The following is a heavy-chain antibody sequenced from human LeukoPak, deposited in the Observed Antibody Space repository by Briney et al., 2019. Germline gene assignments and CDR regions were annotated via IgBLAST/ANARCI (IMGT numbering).Heavy chain of an antibody. J-gene: IGHJ4*02. CDR1: GYSISSGYY. CDR2: IYHSGST. Sequence: PSETLSLTCTVSGYSISSGYYWGWIRQPPGKGLEWIGSIYHSGSTYYNPSLKSRVTISVDTSKNQFSLKLSSVTAADTAVYYCARDLGLVVVPAAIGYWGQGTLVTVSS. D-gene: IGHD2-2*01. V-gene: IGHV4-38-2*02. CDR3: ARDLGLVVVPAAIGY.